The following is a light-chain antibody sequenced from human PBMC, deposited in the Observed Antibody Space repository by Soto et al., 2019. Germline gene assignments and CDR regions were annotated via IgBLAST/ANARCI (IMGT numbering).Light chain of an antibody. CDR1: NSDVGSYKY. V-gene: IGLV2-11*01. CDR2: DVT. Sequence: QSALTQPRSVSGSPGQSVTISCTGTNSDVGSYKYVSWYQQHPGEAPKLMIYDVTKRPSGVPDRFSGSKSGNTASLTISGLQAEDESDYYCCSYAGRYTWVFGGGTQLTVL. J-gene: IGLJ7*01. CDR3: CSYAGRYTWV.